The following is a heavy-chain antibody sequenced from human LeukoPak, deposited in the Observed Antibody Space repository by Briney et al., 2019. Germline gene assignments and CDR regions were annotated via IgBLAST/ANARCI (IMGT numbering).Heavy chain of an antibody. CDR2: IYSGGST. D-gene: IGHD5-12*01. CDR3: ARVVEWVGYSYNDY. CDR1: GFTFSSNY. J-gene: IGHJ4*02. Sequence: GGSLRLSCAASGFTFSSNYMSWVRQAPGKGLEWVSVIYSGGSTYYADSVRGRFTIARDNSKNTLYLQMNSMRVEDTAVYYCARVVEWVGYSYNDYWGQGTLVTVSS. V-gene: IGHV3-53*01.